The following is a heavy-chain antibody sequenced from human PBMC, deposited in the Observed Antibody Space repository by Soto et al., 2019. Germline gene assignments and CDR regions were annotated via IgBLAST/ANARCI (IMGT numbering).Heavy chain of an antibody. CDR3: ARDDFGRNTRPFDP. D-gene: IGHD4-17*01. Sequence: NLSLTCTVSGGSISSSSYYWSWIRHSAGKGLEWIGRVYSTGTIFYNPSLKSRATMSVDTSKTQFSLKLTSVNAADTAVYYCARDDFGRNTRPFDPWGQATLVTAYS. V-gene: IGHV4-61*02. CDR1: GGSISSSSYY. CDR2: VYSTGTI. J-gene: IGHJ5*02.